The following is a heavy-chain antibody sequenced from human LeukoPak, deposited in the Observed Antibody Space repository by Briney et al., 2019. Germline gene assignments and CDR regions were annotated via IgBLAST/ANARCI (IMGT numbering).Heavy chain of an antibody. CDR1: GFTFSSYG. V-gene: IGHV3-23*01. J-gene: IGHJ5*02. CDR2: ISHSGGST. D-gene: IGHD6-19*01. CDR3: AKVPPSSDWSNWFDP. Sequence: GGSLRLSCAASGFTFSSYGMSWVRQAPGKGLEWVSEISHSGGSTYYADSVKGGFTISRDNSKNTLYLQMNSLRAEDTAVYYCAKVPPSSDWSNWFDPWGQGTLVTVSS.